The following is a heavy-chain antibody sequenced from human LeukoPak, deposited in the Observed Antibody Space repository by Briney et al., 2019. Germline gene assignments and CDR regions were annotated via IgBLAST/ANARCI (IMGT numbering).Heavy chain of an antibody. D-gene: IGHD3-10*01. V-gene: IGHV1-8*01. CDR3: ARGPSRDYGSGSSWFDP. Sequence: ASVKVSCKASGYTFTSYDIHWVRQVTGQGLEWMGWMNPNSGNTGYAQKFQGRVTMTRNTSISTAYMELSSLRSEDTAVYYCARGPSRDYGSGSSWFDPWGQGTLVTVSS. J-gene: IGHJ5*02. CDR2: MNPNSGNT. CDR1: GYTFTSYD.